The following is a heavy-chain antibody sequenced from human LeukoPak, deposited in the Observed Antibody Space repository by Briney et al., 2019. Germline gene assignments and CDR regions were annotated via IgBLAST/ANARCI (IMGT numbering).Heavy chain of an antibody. Sequence: ASVKVSCKASGYTFTDYYIHWGRQAPGQGLEWMGWINPNSGGTNHAQRFQGRVTMTRDTSISTAHMELSRLTFDDTAVYYCASSGRYYYFDQWGQGTLVTVSS. CDR1: GYTFTDYY. J-gene: IGHJ4*02. V-gene: IGHV1-2*02. D-gene: IGHD1-26*01. CDR2: INPNSGGT. CDR3: ASSGRYYYFDQ.